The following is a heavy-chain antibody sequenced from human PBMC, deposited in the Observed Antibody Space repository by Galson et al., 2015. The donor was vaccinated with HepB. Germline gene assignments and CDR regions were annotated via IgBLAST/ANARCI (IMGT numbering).Heavy chain of an antibody. J-gene: IGHJ6*02. D-gene: IGHD2-2*01. V-gene: IGHV3-48*01. CDR3: ARDPYCSSTSCQWYYYYGMDV. Sequence: SLRLSCAASGFTFSSYSMNWVRQAPGKGLEWVSYISSSSSTIYYADSVKGRFTISRDNAKNSLYLQMNSLRAEDTAVYYCARDPYCSSTSCQWYYYYGMDVWGQGTTVTVSS. CDR1: GFTFSSYS. CDR2: ISSSSSTI.